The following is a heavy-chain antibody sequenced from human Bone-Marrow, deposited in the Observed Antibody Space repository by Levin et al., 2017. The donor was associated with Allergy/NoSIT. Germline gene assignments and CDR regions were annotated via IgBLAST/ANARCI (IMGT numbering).Heavy chain of an antibody. J-gene: IGHJ5*02. CDR3: AKDPTQDGLTPKWFDP. CDR1: GFTFSNYA. Sequence: GGSLRLSCEASGFTFSNYAMSWVRQAPGKGLEWVSGISGSGRTTYYADSVKGRFTISRDNSKNTLSLQMSSLRAEDTALYYCAKDPTQDGLTPKWFDPWGQGTLVTVSS. D-gene: IGHD3-10*01. V-gene: IGHV3-23*01. CDR2: ISGSGRTT.